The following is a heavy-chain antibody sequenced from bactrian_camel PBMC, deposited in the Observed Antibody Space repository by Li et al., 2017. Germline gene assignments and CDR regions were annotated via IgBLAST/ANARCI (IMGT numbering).Heavy chain of an antibody. CDR3: ASDPRWSSSCEVAISWAEY. V-gene: IGHV3S53*01. D-gene: IGHD3*01. J-gene: IGHJ4*01. Sequence: QLVESGGDWVQPGGSLRLSCVVSGDIKTTGCMAWFRQAPGQEREAVATISDGSTTYANSVKGRFTVSQDNAKNTLFLQMDSLKPEDTAMYYCASDPRWSSSCEVAISWAEYWGQGTQVTVS. CDR2: ISDGST. CDR1: GDIKTTGC.